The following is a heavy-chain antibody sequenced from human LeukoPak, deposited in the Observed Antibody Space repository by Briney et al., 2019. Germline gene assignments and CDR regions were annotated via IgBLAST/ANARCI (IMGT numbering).Heavy chain of an antibody. V-gene: IGHV4-34*01. CDR3: ARVTTLRYYYYMDV. D-gene: IGHD4-11*01. CDR1: GGSFSGYY. J-gene: IGHJ6*03. CDR2: INHSGST. Sequence: SETLSLTCAVYGGSFSGYYWSWIRQPPGKGLEWIGEINHSGSTNYNPSLESRVTISVDTSKNQFSLKLSSVTAADTAVYYCARVTTLRYYYYMDVWGKGTTVTVSS.